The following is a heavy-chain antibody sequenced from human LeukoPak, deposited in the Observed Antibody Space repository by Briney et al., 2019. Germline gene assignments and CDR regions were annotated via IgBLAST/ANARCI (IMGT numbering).Heavy chain of an antibody. J-gene: IGHJ5*01. CDR1: GYTFTGYY. Sequence: ASVKVSCKASGYTFTGYYMHWVRQAPGQGLEWMGWINPNSGGTNYAQKFQGRVTMTRDTSISTVYMELSRLRSDDTAVYYCARDIAHCSGGKCYNIRFDFWGQGTLVTVSS. CDR2: INPNSGGT. V-gene: IGHV1-2*02. D-gene: IGHD2-15*01. CDR3: ARDIAHCSGGKCYNIRFDF.